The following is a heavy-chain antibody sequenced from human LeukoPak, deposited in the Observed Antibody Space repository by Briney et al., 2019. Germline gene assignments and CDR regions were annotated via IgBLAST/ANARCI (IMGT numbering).Heavy chain of an antibody. J-gene: IGHJ6*02. Sequence: SEALSLTCTVSGGSISSYYWSWIRQPPGKGLEWIGYIYYSGSTNYNPSLKSRVTISVDTSKNQFSLKLSSVTAADTAVYYCARAQYSSSWPPYYYYYGMDVWSQGTTVTVSS. CDR1: GGSISSYY. V-gene: IGHV4-59*01. CDR3: ARAQYSSSWPPYYYYYGMDV. CDR2: IYYSGST. D-gene: IGHD6-13*01.